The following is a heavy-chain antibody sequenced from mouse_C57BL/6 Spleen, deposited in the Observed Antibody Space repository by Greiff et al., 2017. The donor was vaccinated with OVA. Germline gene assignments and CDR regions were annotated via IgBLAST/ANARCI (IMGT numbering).Heavy chain of an antibody. J-gene: IGHJ2*01. CDR1: GYTFTDYY. Sequence: VQLQQSGPELVKPGASVKISCKASGYTFTDYYMNWVKQSHGKSLEWIGDINPNNGGTSYNQKFKGKATLTVDESSSTAYMELRSLTSEDSAVYYCARKGNWDGGYFDYWGQGTTLTVSS. V-gene: IGHV1-26*01. CDR3: ARKGNWDGGYFDY. CDR2: INPNNGGT. D-gene: IGHD4-1*01.